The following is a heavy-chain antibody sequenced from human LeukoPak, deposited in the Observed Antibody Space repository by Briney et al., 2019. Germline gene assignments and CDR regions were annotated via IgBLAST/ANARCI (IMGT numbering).Heavy chain of an antibody. Sequence: PSETLSLTCTVSGYSISSGYYWGWIRQPPGKGLEWIGSIYHSGSTYYNPSLKSRVTISVDTSKNQFSLKLSSVTAADTAVYYCARESSSSLGYFDYWGQGTLVTVSS. J-gene: IGHJ4*02. CDR2: IYHSGST. CDR3: ARESSSSLGYFDY. V-gene: IGHV4-38-2*02. D-gene: IGHD6-13*01. CDR1: GYSISSGYY.